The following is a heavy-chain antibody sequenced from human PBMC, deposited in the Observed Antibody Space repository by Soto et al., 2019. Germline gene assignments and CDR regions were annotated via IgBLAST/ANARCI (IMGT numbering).Heavy chain of an antibody. V-gene: IGHV3-30*18. J-gene: IGHJ4*02. Sequence: QVQLVASGGGVVQPGRSLRLSCAASEFTFSSYGMHWVRQAPGKGLEWVAVISYDGSNKYYADSVKGRFTISRDNSKNTLSLQMTSLRAEDTAVYYCAEVPSGTPLFAYWGQGTLVTFSS. CDR3: AEVPSGTPLFAY. D-gene: IGHD3-3*01. CDR2: ISYDGSNK. CDR1: EFTFSSYG.